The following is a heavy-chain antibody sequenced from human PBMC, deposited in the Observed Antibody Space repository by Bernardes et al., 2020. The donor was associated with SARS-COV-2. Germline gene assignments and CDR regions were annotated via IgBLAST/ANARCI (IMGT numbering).Heavy chain of an antibody. CDR2: ISYGGGRT. CDR3: TKDPQYSNDIDH. D-gene: IGHD6-6*01. V-gene: IGHV3-23*01. Sequence: GGSLRLSCAASGFTFSSYDMSWVRKAPGKGLEWVSTISYGGGRTHYADSVKGRFTISRDNSDNMVYLQMSSLRAEDTAVYYCTKDPQYSNDIDHWGQGTLVKVSS. J-gene: IGHJ4*02. CDR1: GFTFSSYD.